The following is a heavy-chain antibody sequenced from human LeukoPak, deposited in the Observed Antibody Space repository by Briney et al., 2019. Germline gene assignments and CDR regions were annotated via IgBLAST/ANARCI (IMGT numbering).Heavy chain of an antibody. Sequence: SQTLSLTCTVSGGSISSGGYYWRWIRQHPGKGLEWIGYIYYSGSTYYNPSLKSRVTISVDTSKNQLSLKLSSMTAADDTVFYYATASAISSAWLLSRWYFDYWGQGTLVTVSS. CDR3: ATASAISSAWLLSRWYFDY. J-gene: IGHJ4*02. CDR1: GGSISSGGYY. D-gene: IGHD3-9*01. V-gene: IGHV4-31*03. CDR2: IYYSGST.